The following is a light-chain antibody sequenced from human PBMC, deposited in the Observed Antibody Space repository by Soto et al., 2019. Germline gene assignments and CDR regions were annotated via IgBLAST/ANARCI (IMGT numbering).Light chain of an antibody. Sequence: EIVMTQSPVTLSASPGERVTLSCRASQSVNINLDWYQQRPGQAPRVLIYGASNRASGIPDRFSGSGSGTDFTLTISRLEPDDFALYYCQQYKDWPPLTFGGGTRVEIK. CDR1: QSVNIN. CDR3: QQYKDWPPLT. CDR2: GAS. V-gene: IGKV3D-15*01. J-gene: IGKJ4*01.